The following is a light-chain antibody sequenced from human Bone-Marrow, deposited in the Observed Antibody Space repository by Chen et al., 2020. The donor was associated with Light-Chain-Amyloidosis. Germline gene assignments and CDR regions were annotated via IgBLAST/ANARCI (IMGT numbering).Light chain of an antibody. J-gene: IGLJ3*02. CDR3: RLSYNTIGV. CDR1: TGAVTSGHF. V-gene: IGLV7-46*01. Sequence: QAVVTQEPSLTVSPGGTVTLTCDSSTGAVTSGHFPYWIQQKPGQAPRTLIYDTNNKHSWPPARFSGSLLGGKAALTLSGAQPEDEAQSSCRLSYNTIGVFGGGTTLTVL. CDR2: DTN.